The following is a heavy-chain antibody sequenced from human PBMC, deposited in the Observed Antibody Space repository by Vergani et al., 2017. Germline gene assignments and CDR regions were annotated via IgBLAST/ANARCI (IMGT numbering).Heavy chain of an antibody. Sequence: QVQLVQSGAEVKKPGSSVKVSCKASGGTFSSYAISWVRQAPGQGLEWMGRIIPIFGTANYAQKFQRRVTITADESTSTAYMELSSLRSEDTAVYYCARELTTATGYYYYGMDVWGQGTTVTVSS. CDR3: ARELTTATGYYYYGMDV. D-gene: IGHD4/OR15-4a*01. CDR1: GGTFSSYA. J-gene: IGHJ6*02. CDR2: IIPIFGTA. V-gene: IGHV1-69*18.